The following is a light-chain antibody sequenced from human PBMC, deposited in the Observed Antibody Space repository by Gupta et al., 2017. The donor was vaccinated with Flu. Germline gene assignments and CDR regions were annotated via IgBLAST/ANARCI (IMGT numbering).Light chain of an antibody. CDR1: QSVLFNANNKNY. V-gene: IGKV4-1*01. CDR2: WAS. CDR3: QQDYSTPLT. J-gene: IGKJ4*01. Sequence: DIVLTQSPESLAVSLGERATINCMSSQSVLFNANNKNYLAWYQQKRGQPPKLLIYWASTRESGVPDRFSGSGSGTDFTHTISSLQAEDVAVYFCQQDYSTPLTFGGGTKVEIK.